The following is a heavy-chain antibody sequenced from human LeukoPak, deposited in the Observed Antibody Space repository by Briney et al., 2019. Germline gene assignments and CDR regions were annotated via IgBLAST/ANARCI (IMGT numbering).Heavy chain of an antibody. J-gene: IGHJ4*02. D-gene: IGHD3-22*01. V-gene: IGHV1-18*01. CDR3: ARFDYYDSPTRIDY. CDR1: GYTFTSYG. Sequence: ALVKVSCKASGYTFTSYGISWVRQAPGQGLEWMGWISAYNGNTNYAQKLQGRVTMTTDTSTSTAYMELRSLRSDDTAVYYCARFDYYDSPTRIDYWGQGTLVTVSS. CDR2: ISAYNGNT.